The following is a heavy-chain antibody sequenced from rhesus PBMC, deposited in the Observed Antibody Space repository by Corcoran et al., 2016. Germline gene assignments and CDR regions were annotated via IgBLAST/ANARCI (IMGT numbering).Heavy chain of an antibody. D-gene: IGHD3-34*01. CDR1: GFSFSDYY. V-gene: IGHV3S18*01. J-gene: IGHJ4*01. CDR3: ARDDWGDYEGDY. CDR2: SSYTGGST. Sequence: EVQLVESGGGLAKPGGSLRLSCAASGFSFSDYYMYWVRQAPGKGLGWVSGSSYTGGSTYYADSVKGRFTISRENAKNTLYLQMDSLRAEDTAVYYCARDDWGDYEGDYWGQGVLVTVSS.